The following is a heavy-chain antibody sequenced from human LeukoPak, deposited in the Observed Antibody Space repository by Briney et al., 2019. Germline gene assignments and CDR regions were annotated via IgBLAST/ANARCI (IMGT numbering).Heavy chain of an antibody. CDR3: ARDLRGYSFSDY. J-gene: IGHJ4*02. CDR1: GFTFSSYS. CDR2: ISSSSSYI. D-gene: IGHD3-22*01. Sequence: GGSLRLSCAASGFTFSSYSMNWVRQAPGKGLEWVSSISSSSSYIYYADSVKGRFTISRDNAKNSLYLQMNSLRAEDTAVYYCARDLRGYSFSDYWGQGTLVTVSS. V-gene: IGHV3-21*01.